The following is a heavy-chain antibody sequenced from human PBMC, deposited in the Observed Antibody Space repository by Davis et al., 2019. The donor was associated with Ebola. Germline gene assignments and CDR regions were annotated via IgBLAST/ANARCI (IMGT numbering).Heavy chain of an antibody. Sequence: GESLKISCAASGFTFSSYGMHWVRQAPGKGLEWVAVISYDGSNKYYADSVKGRFTISRDNSKNTLYLQMNSLRAEDTAVYYCAKVGGSISPSFDYWGQGTLVTVSS. D-gene: IGHD3-16*01. CDR3: AKVGGSISPSFDY. CDR1: GFTFSSYG. J-gene: IGHJ4*02. CDR2: ISYDGSNK. V-gene: IGHV3-30*18.